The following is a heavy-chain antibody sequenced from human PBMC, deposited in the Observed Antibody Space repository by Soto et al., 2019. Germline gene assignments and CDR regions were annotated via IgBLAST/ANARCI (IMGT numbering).Heavy chain of an antibody. CDR2: ISGSGGST. Sequence: EVQLLESGGGLVEPGGSLRLSCAASGFTFSNYAMNWVRQAPGKGLELVSAISGSGGSTYYADSVKGRFTISRDNSKNTLYVQRISLRAEDTAVYYCTKNALQGAVAGRNWFDPWGHGTLVTVAS. J-gene: IGHJ5*02. V-gene: IGHV3-23*01. D-gene: IGHD6-19*01. CDR3: TKNALQGAVAGRNWFDP. CDR1: GFTFSNYA.